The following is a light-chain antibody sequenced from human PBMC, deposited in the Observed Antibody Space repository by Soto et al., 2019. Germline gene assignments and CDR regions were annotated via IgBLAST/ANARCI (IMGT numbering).Light chain of an antibody. CDR2: GSS. V-gene: IGKV3-20*01. J-gene: IGKJ3*01. CDR1: QSISSNY. Sequence: EIVLTQSPGTLSLSPGERATLSCWASQSISSNYLAWYQQKPGQPPRLLISGSSIRATGIPKRFSGSASGTNFTLTISSLDPEDFAVFYCQQYGSSPFTFGPGTKVDFK. CDR3: QQYGSSPFT.